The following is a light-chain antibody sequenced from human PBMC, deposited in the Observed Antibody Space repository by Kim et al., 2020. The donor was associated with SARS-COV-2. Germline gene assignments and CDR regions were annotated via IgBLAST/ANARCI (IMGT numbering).Light chain of an antibody. CDR2: NNN. CDR1: SSNIGSYS. J-gene: IGLJ2*01. V-gene: IGLV1-44*01. CDR3: AVWNDSLNNL. Sequence: PGQRVTISCSGSSSNIGSYSVNWYQQLPGAAPKLLIYNNNQRPSGVPDRVSGSKSGTSASLAISGLQSEDEADYFCAVWNDSLNNLFGGGTQLTVL.